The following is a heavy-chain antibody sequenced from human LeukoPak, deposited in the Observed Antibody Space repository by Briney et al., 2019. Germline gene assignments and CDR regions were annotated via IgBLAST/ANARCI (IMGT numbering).Heavy chain of an antibody. CDR1: GFTFSSYG. CDR3: AKDGYYDFWSGESYYYYYMDV. CDR2: IWYEGSNK. D-gene: IGHD3-3*01. J-gene: IGHJ6*03. V-gene: IGHV3-33*06. Sequence: GGSLRLSCAASGFTFSSYGMHWVRQAPGKGLEWVAVIWYEGSNKYYADSVKGRFTISRDNSKNTLYLQMNSLRAEDTAVYYCAKDGYYDFWSGESYYYYYMDVWGKGTTVTVSS.